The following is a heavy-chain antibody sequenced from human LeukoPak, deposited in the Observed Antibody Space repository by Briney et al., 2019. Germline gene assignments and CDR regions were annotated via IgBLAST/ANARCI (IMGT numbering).Heavy chain of an antibody. CDR3: ARGYKPESGKDGAFDI. CDR2: VYSSGTT. CDR1: GGSISSYY. J-gene: IGHJ3*02. Sequence: KPSETLSLTCTVSGGSISSYYWSWIRQPPGKGLEWIGRVYSSGTTDYNPSLKSRVSMSVDTSSNQFSLRLSSMTAADTALYYCARGYKPESGKDGAFDIWGQGTMVTVSS. V-gene: IGHV4-4*07. D-gene: IGHD2/OR15-2a*01.